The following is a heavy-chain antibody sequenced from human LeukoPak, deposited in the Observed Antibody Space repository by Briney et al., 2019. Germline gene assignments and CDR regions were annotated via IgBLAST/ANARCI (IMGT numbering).Heavy chain of an antibody. CDR2: ISWNSGSI. V-gene: IGHV3-9*01. CDR1: GFTFDDYA. CDR3: AKDMWGYDSSGYYLS. Sequence: GGSLRLSCAASGFTFDDYAMHWVRQAPGKGLEWVSGISWNSGSIGYADSVKGRFTISRDNAKNSLYLQMNSLRAEDTALYYCAKDMWGYDSSGYYLSWGQGTLVTVSS. J-gene: IGHJ5*02. D-gene: IGHD3-22*01.